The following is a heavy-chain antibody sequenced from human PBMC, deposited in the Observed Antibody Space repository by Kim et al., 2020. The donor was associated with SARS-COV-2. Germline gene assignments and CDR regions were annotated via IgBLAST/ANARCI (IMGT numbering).Heavy chain of an antibody. V-gene: IGHV4-34*01. Sequence: KSRVTISVDTSKNQFSLKLSSVTAADTAVYYCARVRKYYYDSSGYYPFDYWGQGTLVTVSS. D-gene: IGHD3-22*01. J-gene: IGHJ4*02. CDR3: ARVRKYYYDSSGYYPFDY.